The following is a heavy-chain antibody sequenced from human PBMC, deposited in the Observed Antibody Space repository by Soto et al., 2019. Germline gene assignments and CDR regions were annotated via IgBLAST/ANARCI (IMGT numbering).Heavy chain of an antibody. CDR2: IYYSGST. CDR3: ASATYYYGSGSYYTRGGHYFDY. Sequence: QVQLQESGPGLVKPSQTLSLTCTVSGGSISSGGYYWSWIRQHPGKGLEWLGYIYYSGSTYYNPSLKSRVTISVDTSKNQFSLKLSSVTAADTAVYYCASATYYYGSGSYYTRGGHYFDYWGQGTLVTVSS. V-gene: IGHV4-31*03. D-gene: IGHD3-10*01. CDR1: GGSISSGGYY. J-gene: IGHJ4*02.